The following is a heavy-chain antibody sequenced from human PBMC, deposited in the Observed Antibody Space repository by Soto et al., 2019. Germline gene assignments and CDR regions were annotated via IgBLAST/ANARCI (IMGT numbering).Heavy chain of an antibody. J-gene: IGHJ4*02. CDR3: AAAMAGKFDS. CDR1: GVSMSSSNW. V-gene: IGHV4-4*02. D-gene: IGHD6-19*01. CDR2: IYHSGST. Sequence: QVQLQESGPGLVKPSGTVSLTCVVSGVSMSSSNWWSWVRQSPEKGLEWIGEIYHSGSTNYNPSLKSRVTISVDEYRNQFSLNLRYVTVADTAVYYCAAAMAGKFDSWGQGILVTVSS.